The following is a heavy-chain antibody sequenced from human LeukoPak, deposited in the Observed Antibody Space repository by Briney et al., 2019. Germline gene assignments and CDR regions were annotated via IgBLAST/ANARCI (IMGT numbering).Heavy chain of an antibody. CDR1: GASISSSDW. V-gene: IGHV4-4*02. CDR3: ARGVTSALSYYDGMDV. Sequence: PSETLSLTCAVSGASISSSDWLNWVRQPPGKGLEWIGEINHSGSTYYNPSLESRVTISVAPSKNQFSLNLHSVAAADTAVYYCARGVTSALSYYDGMDVWGQGTTVTVSS. CDR2: INHSGST. J-gene: IGHJ6*02. D-gene: IGHD2/OR15-2a*01.